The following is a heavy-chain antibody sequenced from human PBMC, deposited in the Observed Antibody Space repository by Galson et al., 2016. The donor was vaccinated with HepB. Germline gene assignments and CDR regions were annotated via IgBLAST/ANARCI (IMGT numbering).Heavy chain of an antibody. CDR3: AKDEGWAAAGRYYFDY. Sequence: SLRLSCAASGFTFSNYAMSWVRQAPGKGLEWVSGISGSGGSTYYSDSVKGRFTISRDNSKNTRFLQMHSLRAEDTAVYYCAKDEGWAAAGRYYFDYRGQGTLVTVSS. V-gene: IGHV3-23*01. CDR1: GFTFSNYA. J-gene: IGHJ4*02. D-gene: IGHD6-13*01. CDR2: ISGSGGST.